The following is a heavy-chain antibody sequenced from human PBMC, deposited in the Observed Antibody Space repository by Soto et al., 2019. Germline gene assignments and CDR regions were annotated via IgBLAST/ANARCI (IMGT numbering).Heavy chain of an antibody. J-gene: IGHJ4*02. CDR2: ISSNGGST. CDR3: VKSGEYSGYDSGY. CDR1: GFTFSSYA. Sequence: PGGSLRLSCSASGFTFSSYAMHWVRQAPGKGLEYVSAISSNGGSTYYADSVKGRFTISRDNSKNTLYLQMSSLRAEDTAVYYCVKSGEYSGYDSGYWGQGTLVTVSS. D-gene: IGHD5-12*01. V-gene: IGHV3-64D*06.